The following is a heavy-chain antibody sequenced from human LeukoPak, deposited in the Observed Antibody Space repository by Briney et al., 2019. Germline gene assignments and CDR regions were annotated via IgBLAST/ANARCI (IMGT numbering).Heavy chain of an antibody. J-gene: IGHJ4*02. CDR1: GYTFTSYG. V-gene: IGHV1-18*01. CDR2: ISAYNGNT. Sequence: ASVKVSCKASGYTFTSYGTIWVRQAPGQGLEWMGWISAYNGNTNYAQKLQGRVTMTTDTSTSTAYMELSSLRSEDTAVYYCATGKQFPLYYFDYWGQGTLVTVSS. CDR3: ATGKQFPLYYFDY. D-gene: IGHD6-19*01.